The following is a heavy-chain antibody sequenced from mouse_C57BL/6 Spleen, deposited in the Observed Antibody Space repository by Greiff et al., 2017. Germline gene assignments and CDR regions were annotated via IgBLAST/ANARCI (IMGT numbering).Heavy chain of an antibody. V-gene: IGHV1-52*01. Sequence: QVQLQQPGAELVRPGSSVKLSCKASGYTFTSYWMHWVKQRPIQGLEWIGNIDPSDSETHYNQKFKDKATLTVDKSSSPAYMQLSSLTSEDSAVYYCARTYSNYLYYYAMDYWGQGTSVTVSS. CDR2: IDPSDSET. D-gene: IGHD2-5*01. CDR1: GYTFTSYW. CDR3: ARTYSNYLYYYAMDY. J-gene: IGHJ4*01.